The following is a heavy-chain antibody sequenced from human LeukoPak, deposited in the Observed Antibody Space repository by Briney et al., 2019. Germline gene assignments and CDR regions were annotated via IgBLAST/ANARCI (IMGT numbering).Heavy chain of an antibody. J-gene: IGHJ4*02. Sequence: GGSRRLSCAASGFTVRSKYMSWVRQAPGKRLEWVSSISSSSSYIYYADSVKGRFTISRDNAKNSLYLQMNSLRAEDTPVYYCARGPYYDSSGYYSGYWGQGTLVTVSS. CDR2: ISSSSSYI. D-gene: IGHD3-22*01. V-gene: IGHV3-21*01. CDR3: ARGPYYDSSGYYSGY. CDR1: GFTVRSKY.